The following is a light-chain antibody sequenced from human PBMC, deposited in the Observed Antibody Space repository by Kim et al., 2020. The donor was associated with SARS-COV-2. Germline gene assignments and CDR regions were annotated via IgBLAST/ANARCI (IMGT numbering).Light chain of an antibody. CDR3: AAWDDSLSGPL. CDR1: NPNFGSNY. Sequence: GQRATISGAGGNPNFGSNYLYWYQQLPGTAPKLLIYRNNQRPSGVPDRFSGSKSGTSASLAISGLRSEDEADYYCAAWDDSLSGPLFGGGTQLTVL. J-gene: IGLJ2*01. CDR2: RNN. V-gene: IGLV1-47*01.